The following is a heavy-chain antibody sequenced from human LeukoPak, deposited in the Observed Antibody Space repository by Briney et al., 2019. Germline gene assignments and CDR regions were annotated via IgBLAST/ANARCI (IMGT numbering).Heavy chain of an antibody. CDR1: GYTFTSYA. D-gene: IGHD5-12*01. Sequence: ASVKVSCKASGYTFTSYAMNWVRQAPGQGLEWMGWINTNTGNPTYAQGFTGRFVFSLDISVSTAYLQISSLKAEDTAVYYCAREGLGVGGYDSHYYYYYYMDVWGKGTTVTISS. CDR3: AREGLGVGGYDSHYYYYYYMDV. CDR2: INTNTGNP. J-gene: IGHJ6*03. V-gene: IGHV7-4-1*02.